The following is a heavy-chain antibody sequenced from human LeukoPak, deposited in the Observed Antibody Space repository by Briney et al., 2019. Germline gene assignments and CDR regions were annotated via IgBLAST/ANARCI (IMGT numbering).Heavy chain of an antibody. Sequence: GASVKVSCKTSGGTFSSYAISWVRQAPGQGLEWMGGIIPIFSTTNYAQKFQGRVTITADESTSTAYMELSSLRSEDTAVYYCARNYDFWSGYSDYYYYMDVWGKGTTVTVSS. V-gene: IGHV1-69*13. CDR3: ARNYDFWSGYSDYYYYMDV. J-gene: IGHJ6*03. CDR2: IIPIFSTT. CDR1: GGTFSSYA. D-gene: IGHD3-3*01.